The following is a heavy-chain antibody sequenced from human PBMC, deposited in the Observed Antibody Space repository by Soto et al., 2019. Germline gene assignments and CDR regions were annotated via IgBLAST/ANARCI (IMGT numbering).Heavy chain of an antibody. D-gene: IGHD5-12*01. V-gene: IGHV4-31*02. J-gene: IGHJ4*02. CDR2: MFYSGST. CDR1: GAAILRGRAC. CDR3: TRDNGYGNFDS. Sequence: LQTGSLAGTVWGAAILRGRACWSRIRQQPGDGVEGIGYMFYSGSTYYHPSVKSRVNISADTTKNQFSLRLPSVTPADTAVYYCTRDNGYGNFDSRGQGTLVTV.